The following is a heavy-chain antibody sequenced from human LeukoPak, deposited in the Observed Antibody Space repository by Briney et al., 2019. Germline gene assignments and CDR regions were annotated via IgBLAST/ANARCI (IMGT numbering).Heavy chain of an antibody. J-gene: IGHJ5*02. D-gene: IGHD2/OR15-2a*01. Sequence: PSQTLSLTCTVSGGSISSGGYYWSWIRQHPGKGLEWIGYIYYSRSTYYNPSLKSRVTISVDTSKNQFSLKLSSVTAADTAVYYCAREVLPNWFDPWGQGTLVTVSS. V-gene: IGHV4-31*03. CDR2: IYYSRST. CDR1: GGSISSGGYY. CDR3: AREVLPNWFDP.